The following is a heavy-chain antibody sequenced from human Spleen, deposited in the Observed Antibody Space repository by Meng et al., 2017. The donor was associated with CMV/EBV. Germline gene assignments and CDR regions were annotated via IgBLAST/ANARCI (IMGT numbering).Heavy chain of an antibody. D-gene: IGHD2-2*01. J-gene: IGHJ5*02. CDR2: ICYSGST. V-gene: IGHV4-30-4*08. CDR1: SISSGAYC. Sequence: SISSGAYCWSSIRQPPGKGLEWIGYICYSGSTYYNPSLQSRLTMSVDTSKNQFSLKVTSVTAADTAMYYCARVVVPGAVIGNWLDPWGQGTLVTVSS. CDR3: ARVVVPGAVIGNWLDP.